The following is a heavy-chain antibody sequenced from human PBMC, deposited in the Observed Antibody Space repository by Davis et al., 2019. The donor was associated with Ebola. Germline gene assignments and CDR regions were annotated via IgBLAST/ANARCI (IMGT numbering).Heavy chain of an antibody. CDR3: ARAYDFWSGVLFRTGGMDV. CDR2: ISYDGSNK. D-gene: IGHD3-3*01. V-gene: IGHV3-30-3*01. J-gene: IGHJ6*02. Sequence: PGGSLRLSCAASGFTFSSYAMHWVRQAPGKGLEWVAVISYDGSNKYYADSVKGRFTISRDNSKNTLYLQMNSLRAEDTAVYYCARAYDFWSGVLFRTGGMDVWGQGTTVTVPS. CDR1: GFTFSSYA.